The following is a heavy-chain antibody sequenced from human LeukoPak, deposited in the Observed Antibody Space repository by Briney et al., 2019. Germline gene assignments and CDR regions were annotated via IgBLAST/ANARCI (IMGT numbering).Heavy chain of an antibody. D-gene: IGHD3-10*01. Sequence: EGSLRLSCAASGFTFDDYGMSWVRQAPGKGLEWVSGINWNGGSTGYANSVKGRFTISRDNAKNSLYLQMNSLRAEDTALYYCARGARGVSGYYFDYWGQGTLVTVSS. CDR1: GFTFDDYG. J-gene: IGHJ4*02. V-gene: IGHV3-20*04. CDR2: INWNGGST. CDR3: ARGARGVSGYYFDY.